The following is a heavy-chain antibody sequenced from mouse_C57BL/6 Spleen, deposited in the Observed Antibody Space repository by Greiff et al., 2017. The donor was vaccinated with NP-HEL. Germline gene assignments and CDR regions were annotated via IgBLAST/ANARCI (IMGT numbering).Heavy chain of an antibody. J-gene: IGHJ4*01. CDR3: ARGKIGYYHYAMDY. CDR2: INPNNGGT. Sequence: VQLKESGPELVKPGASVKMSCKASGYTFTDYNMHWVKQSHGKSLEWIGYINPNNGGTSYNQKFKGKATLTVNKSSSTAYMELRSLTSEDSAVYYCARGKIGYYHYAMDYWGQGTSVTVSS. CDR1: GYTFTDYN. D-gene: IGHD2-3*01. V-gene: IGHV1-22*01.